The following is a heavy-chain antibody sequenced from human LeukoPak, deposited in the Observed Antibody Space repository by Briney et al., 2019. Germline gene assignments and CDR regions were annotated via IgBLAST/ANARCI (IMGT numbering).Heavy chain of an antibody. J-gene: IGHJ4*02. CDR2: INSDGSTT. CDR3: ARGWLALFDY. Sequence: GGSLRLSCAAAGFTFRSYSMHWVRQAPGKGLVWVSRINSDGSTTSYADSVKGRFTISRDNSKNTLYLQMNSLRAEDTAVYYCARGWLALFDYWGQGTLVTVSS. CDR1: GFTFRSYS. D-gene: IGHD5-24*01. V-gene: IGHV3-74*01.